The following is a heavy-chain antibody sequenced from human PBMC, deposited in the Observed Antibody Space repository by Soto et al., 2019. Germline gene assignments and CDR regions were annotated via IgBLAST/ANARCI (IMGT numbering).Heavy chain of an antibody. J-gene: IGHJ6*02. Sequence: GGSLRPSCAAHGFTFSSHWMSWVRKASVSVLEWVANIKQDGSEKYYVDSVKGRFTISRDNAKNSLYLQMNSLRAEDTAVYYCARFYYDSSGYLPSPYYYYYGMDVWGQGT. D-gene: IGHD3-22*01. V-gene: IGHV3-7*04. CDR3: ARFYYDSSGYLPSPYYYYYGMDV. CDR2: IKQDGSEK. CDR1: GFTFSSHW.